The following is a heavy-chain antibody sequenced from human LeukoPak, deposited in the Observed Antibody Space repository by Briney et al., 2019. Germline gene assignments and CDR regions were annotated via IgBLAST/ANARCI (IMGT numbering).Heavy chain of an antibody. J-gene: IGHJ6*03. D-gene: IGHD1-1*01. CDR2: ISSYNGNT. Sequence: GASVKVSCKASAYSFTSYGMSWVRQAPGQGLEWMGWISSYNGNTKYAQKFQGRVTMTTDTSTSTAYMELRSLTPDDTAVYYCARGTISGADYYYMDVWGKGTTVTVSS. V-gene: IGHV1-18*01. CDR3: ARGTISGADYYYMDV. CDR1: AYSFTSYG.